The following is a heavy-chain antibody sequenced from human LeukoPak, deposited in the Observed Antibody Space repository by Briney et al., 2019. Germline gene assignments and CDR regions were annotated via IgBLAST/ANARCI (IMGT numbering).Heavy chain of an antibody. D-gene: IGHD5-18*01. CDR3: ARGGIQLWYYYYYGMDV. CDR1: GYTFTSYD. CDR2: MNPSSGNT. Sequence: ASVKVSCKASGYTFTSYDINWVRQATGQGLEWMGWMNPSSGNTGYAQKFQGRVTMTRNTSISTAYMELSSLRSEDTAVYYCARGGIQLWYYYYYGMDVWGQGTTVTVSS. J-gene: IGHJ6*02. V-gene: IGHV1-8*01.